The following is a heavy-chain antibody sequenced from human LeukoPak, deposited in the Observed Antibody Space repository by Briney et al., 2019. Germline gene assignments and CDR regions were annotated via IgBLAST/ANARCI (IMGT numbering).Heavy chain of an antibody. CDR1: GDTFTSYA. V-gene: IGHV7-4-1*02. CDR3: ARAFQRLGELSLPNY. CDR2: IHPSTGNP. Sequence: ASVKVSYKASGDTFTSYAMNWVRQAPGRGLEWMGWIHPSTGNPTYAQGFTGRFVFSLDTSVSSTYLQISSLKAEDTAVYYCARAFQRLGELSLPNYWGQGTLVTVSS. D-gene: IGHD3-16*02. J-gene: IGHJ4*02.